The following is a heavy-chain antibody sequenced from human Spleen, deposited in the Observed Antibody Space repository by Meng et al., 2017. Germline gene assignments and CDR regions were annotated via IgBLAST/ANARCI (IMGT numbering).Heavy chain of an antibody. CDR1: GFTFSSYW. CDR3: ARFTPFDY. Sequence: GESLKISCTASGFTFSSYWMHWVRQAPGKGPVWVSRINTDGRSTDYADSVKGRFTISRDNAKNTLYLQMNSLRAEDTAMYYCARFTPFDYWGQGTLVTVSS. CDR2: INTDGRST. J-gene: IGHJ4*02. V-gene: IGHV3-74*01.